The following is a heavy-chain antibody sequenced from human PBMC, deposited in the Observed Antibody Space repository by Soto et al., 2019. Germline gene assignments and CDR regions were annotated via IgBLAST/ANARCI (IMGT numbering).Heavy chain of an antibody. CDR3: ARDYYDNSGYYNGFDP. J-gene: IGHJ5*02. CDR1: GFTFSSYA. Sequence: GGSLRLSCAASGFTFSSYAMHWVRQAPGKGLEWVAVISYDGSNKYYADSVKGRITISRDNSKNTLYLQMNSLRAEDTAVYYCARDYYDNSGYYNGFDPWGQGTLVTVSS. CDR2: ISYDGSNK. D-gene: IGHD3-22*01. V-gene: IGHV3-30-3*01.